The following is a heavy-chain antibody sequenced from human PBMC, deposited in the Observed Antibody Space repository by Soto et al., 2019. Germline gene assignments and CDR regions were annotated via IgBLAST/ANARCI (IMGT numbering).Heavy chain of an antibody. CDR3: ARWSYLDY. CDR1: GFRFGSYA. Sequence: PGGSLRLSCVASGFRFGSYALTWVRQAPGKGLEWVSTISGSDGKTFYADAVKGRFSISRDISQSTLYLQMNSLRADDTAIYYCARWSYLDYWGQGTRVTVSS. D-gene: IGHD3-3*01. V-gene: IGHV3-23*01. CDR2: ISGSDGKT. J-gene: IGHJ4*02.